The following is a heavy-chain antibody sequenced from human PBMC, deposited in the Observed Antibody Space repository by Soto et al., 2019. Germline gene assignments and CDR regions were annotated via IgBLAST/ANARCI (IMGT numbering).Heavy chain of an antibody. CDR3: TVPNYQGTGSPYDY. D-gene: IGHD3-10*01. J-gene: IGHJ4*02. Sequence: EVQLLESGGDLVQPGGSLRLSCAASGFTFSDRAMTWVRQAPGKGLEWVSALTPRGFNTYYTDSVMGRFTIYRDNSRNRLYLEMQCLRDEHTATYYCTVPNYQGTGSPYDYWGQATLVAVSS. CDR1: GFTFSDRA. CDR2: LTPRGFNT. V-gene: IGHV3-23*01.